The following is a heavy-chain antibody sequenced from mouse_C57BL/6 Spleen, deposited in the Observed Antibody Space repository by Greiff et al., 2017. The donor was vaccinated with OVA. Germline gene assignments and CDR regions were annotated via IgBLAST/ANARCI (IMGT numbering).Heavy chain of an antibody. V-gene: IGHV3-6*01. CDR3: ARDYYDYDADYFDY. J-gene: IGHJ2*01. CDR2: ISYDGSN. D-gene: IGHD2-4*01. CDR1: GYSIPSGYY. Sequence: EVQLQESGPGLVKPSQSLSLTCSVTGYSIPSGYYWNWIRQFPGNKLEWMGYISYDGSNNYNPSLKNRISITRDTSKNQFFLKLNSVTTEDTATYYCARDYYDYDADYFDYWGQGTTLTVSS.